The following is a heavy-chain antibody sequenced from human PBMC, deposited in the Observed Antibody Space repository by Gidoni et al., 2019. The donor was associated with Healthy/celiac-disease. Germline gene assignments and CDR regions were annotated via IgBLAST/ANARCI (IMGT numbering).Heavy chain of an antibody. CDR3: ARQHFLGDAFDI. CDR2: INWNGGST. V-gene: IGHV3-20*04. CDR1: GFPFDAYG. Sequence: EVRLVESGGGVVRPGGSLRLSGATCGFPFDAYGLSWVRQAPGKGLEWVSGINWNGGSTGYADSVKGRFTISRDNAKNSLYLQMNSLRAEDTALYYCARQHFLGDAFDIWGQGTMVTVSS. J-gene: IGHJ3*02. D-gene: IGHD7-27*01.